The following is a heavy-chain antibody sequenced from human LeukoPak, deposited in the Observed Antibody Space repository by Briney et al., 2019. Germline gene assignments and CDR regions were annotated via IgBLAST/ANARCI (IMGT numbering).Heavy chain of an antibody. CDR1: GGTFSSYA. D-gene: IGHD2-2*01. V-gene: IGHV1-69*04. CDR3: ARECGRYCSSTSCYYYGMDV. Sequence: SVKVSCKASGGTFSSYAISWVRQAPGQGLEWMGRIIPILGIANYAQKFQGRVTITADKSTSTAYMELSSLRSEDTAVYYCARECGRYCSSTSCYYYGMDVWGQGTTVTVSS. J-gene: IGHJ6*02. CDR2: IIPILGIA.